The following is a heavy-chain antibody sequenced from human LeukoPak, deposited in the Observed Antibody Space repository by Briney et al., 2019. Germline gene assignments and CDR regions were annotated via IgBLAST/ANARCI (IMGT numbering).Heavy chain of an antibody. CDR3: ARGSVPLRFLEWLLSTPPGPYYFDY. D-gene: IGHD3-3*01. CDR2: FSAYNGNT. J-gene: IGHJ4*02. CDR1: GYTFTSYG. Sequence: ASVKVSCKASGYTFTSYGISWVRQAPGQGLEWMGWFSAYNGNTNYAQKLQGRVTMTTDTSTSTAYMELRSLRSDDTAVYYCARGSVPLRFLEWLLSTPPGPYYFDYWGQGTLVTVSS. V-gene: IGHV1-18*01.